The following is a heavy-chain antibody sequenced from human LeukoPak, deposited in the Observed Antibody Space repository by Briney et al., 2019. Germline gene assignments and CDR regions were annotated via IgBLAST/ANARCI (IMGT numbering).Heavy chain of an antibody. D-gene: IGHD3-9*01. Sequence: ASVKVSCKASGYTFTSYGISWVRQAPGQGLEWMGWISAYNGNTNYAQKLQGRVTMTTDTSTSTAYMELSRLRSDDTAVYYCARDTHHDILTGWGQGTLVTVSS. V-gene: IGHV1-18*01. CDR2: ISAYNGNT. J-gene: IGHJ4*02. CDR3: ARDTHHDILTG. CDR1: GYTFTSYG.